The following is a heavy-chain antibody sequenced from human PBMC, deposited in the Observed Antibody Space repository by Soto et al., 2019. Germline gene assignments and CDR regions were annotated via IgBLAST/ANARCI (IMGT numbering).Heavy chain of an antibody. CDR3: ARDRSGSSGYYGMDV. CDR1: GFTVSSNY. V-gene: IGHV3-53*01. CDR2: IYSDGST. J-gene: IGHJ6*02. D-gene: IGHD3-10*01. Sequence: GGSLRLSCAASGFTVSSNYMSWVRQAPGKGLEWVSVIYSDGSTYYAASVKGRFTISRDNSKNMLYLQMNSLRAEDTAVYYCARDRSGSSGYYGMDVWGQGTTVTVSS.